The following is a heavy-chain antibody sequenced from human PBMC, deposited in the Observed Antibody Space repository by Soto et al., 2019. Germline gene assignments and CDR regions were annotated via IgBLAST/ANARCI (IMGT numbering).Heavy chain of an antibody. D-gene: IGHD1-1*01. CDR1: GYTFTNYA. J-gene: IGHJ6*02. CDR3: AREDWNGAVYGMDV. Sequence: GASVKVSCKASGYTFTNYAMHWVRQAPGQRLEWMGWINAGNGNTKYSQKFQGRVTITRDTSASTAYMELSSLRSEDTAVYYCAREDWNGAVYGMDVWGQGTTVTAP. CDR2: INAGNGNT. V-gene: IGHV1-3*01.